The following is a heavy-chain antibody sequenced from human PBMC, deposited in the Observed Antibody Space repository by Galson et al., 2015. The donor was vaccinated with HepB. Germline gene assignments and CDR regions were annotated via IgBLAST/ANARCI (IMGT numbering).Heavy chain of an antibody. D-gene: IGHD3-10*01. Sequence: SVKVSCKASGGTFSSYTISWVRQAPGQGLEWMGRIIPILGIANYAQKFQGRVTITADKSTSTAYMELSSLRSEDTAVYYCAKDEFSGSYYDYWGQGTLVTVSS. CDR1: GGTFSSYT. J-gene: IGHJ4*02. CDR3: AKDEFSGSYYDY. CDR2: IIPILGIA. V-gene: IGHV1-69*04.